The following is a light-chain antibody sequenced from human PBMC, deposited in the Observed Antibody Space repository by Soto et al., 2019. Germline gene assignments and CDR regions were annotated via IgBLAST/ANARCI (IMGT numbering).Light chain of an antibody. CDR1: QSISSW. Sequence: DIEMTQSPSTLSSSVGDIFTITCRASQSISSWLAWYQQKPGKAPNLLIYAASSLQSGVPSRFSGSGSGTEFTLTITSLQPDDFATYYCQQFNSYSRTFGQGTKVDI. CDR3: QQFNSYSRT. V-gene: IGKV1-5*01. CDR2: AAS. J-gene: IGKJ1*01.